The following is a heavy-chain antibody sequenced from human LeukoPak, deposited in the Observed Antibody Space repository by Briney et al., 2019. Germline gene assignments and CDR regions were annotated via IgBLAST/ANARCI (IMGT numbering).Heavy chain of an antibody. V-gene: IGHV3-21*01. CDR2: ISSSSSYI. D-gene: IGHD3-10*01. CDR1: GFTFSSYS. Sequence: GGSLRLSCAASGFTFSSYSMNWVRQAPGKGLEWVSSISSSSSYIYYADSVKGRFTISRDNAKNSLYLQMNSLRAEDTAVYYCARALLEWFGELSGAWGQGTTVTVSS. J-gene: IGHJ6*02. CDR3: ARALLEWFGELSGA.